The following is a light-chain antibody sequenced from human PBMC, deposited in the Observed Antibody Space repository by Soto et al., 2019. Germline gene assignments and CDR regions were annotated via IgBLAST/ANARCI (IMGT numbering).Light chain of an antibody. V-gene: IGLV2-23*02. J-gene: IGLJ1*01. CDR1: SSDVGGDYL. CDR2: EVS. CDR3: CSSADSTTSYV. Sequence: QSVLTQPASVSGSPGQSITISCTGTSSDVGGDYLVSWYQHHPGKAPKLMIYEVSKRPSGVSNRFSGSKSGNTASLTISGLQAEDEADYYCCSSADSTTSYVFGTGTKLTVL.